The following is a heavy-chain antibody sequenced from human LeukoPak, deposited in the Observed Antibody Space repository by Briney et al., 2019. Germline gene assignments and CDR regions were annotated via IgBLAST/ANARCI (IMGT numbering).Heavy chain of an antibody. CDR2: INHSGST. D-gene: IGHD3-10*01. V-gene: IGHV4-34*01. CDR1: GFTFSSYS. J-gene: IGHJ4*02. CDR3: ARVGYYGSGTSDY. Sequence: GSLRLSCAASGFTFSSYSMSWVRQAPGKGLEWIGEINHSGSTNYNPSLKSRVTISVDTSKNQFSLKLSSVTAADTAVYCCARVGYYGSGTSDYWGQGTLVTVSS.